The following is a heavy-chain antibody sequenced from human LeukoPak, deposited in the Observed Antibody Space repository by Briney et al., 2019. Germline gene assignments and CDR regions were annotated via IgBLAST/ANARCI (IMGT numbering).Heavy chain of an antibody. CDR2: IYTSGST. V-gene: IGHV4-4*07. CDR1: GGSFSGYY. CDR3: ARENSGSYREFDY. J-gene: IGHJ4*02. D-gene: IGHD1-26*01. Sequence: SETLSLTCAVYGGSFSGYYWSWLRQPAGKGLEWIGRIYTSGSTNYNASLKSRVSMSVDTSKNQFSLKLSSVTAADTAVFYCARENSGSYREFDYWGQGTLVTVSS.